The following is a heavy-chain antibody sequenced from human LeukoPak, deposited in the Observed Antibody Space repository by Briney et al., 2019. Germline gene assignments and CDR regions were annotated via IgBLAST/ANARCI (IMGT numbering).Heavy chain of an antibody. CDR1: GGSISSYY. D-gene: IGHD6-6*01. J-gene: IGHJ4*02. CDR3: ARGLSSSSDFDY. V-gene: IGHV4-59*01. CDR2: IYYSGST. Sequence: PSETLSLTCTVSGGSISSYYWSWIRQPPGKGLEWIGCIYYSGSTNYNPSLKSRVTISVDTSKNQFSLKLSSVTAADTAVYYCARGLSSSSDFDYWGQGTLVTVSS.